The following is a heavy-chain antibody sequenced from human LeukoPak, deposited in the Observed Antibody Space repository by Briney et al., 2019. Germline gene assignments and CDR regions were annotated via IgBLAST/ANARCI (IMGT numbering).Heavy chain of an antibody. D-gene: IGHD3-3*01. CDR2: IRYDGSNK. J-gene: IGHJ4*02. CDR3: AKDPRPPFWSGYYAGYFDY. Sequence: GGSLRLSCAASGFTFSSYGMHWVRQAPGKGLEWVAFIRYDGSNKYYADSVKGRFTISRDNSKNTLYLQMSSLRAEDTAVYYCAKDPRPPFWSGYYAGYFDYWGQGTLVTVSS. CDR1: GFTFSSYG. V-gene: IGHV3-30*02.